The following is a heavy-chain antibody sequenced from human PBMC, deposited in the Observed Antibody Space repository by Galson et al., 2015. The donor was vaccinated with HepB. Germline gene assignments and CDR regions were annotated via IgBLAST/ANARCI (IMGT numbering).Heavy chain of an antibody. CDR3: ARAPGWGLGEFIDY. J-gene: IGHJ4*02. V-gene: IGHV3-48*02. D-gene: IGHD3-10*01. Sequence: SLRLSCAASGFTFSSYSMNWVRQAPGKGLEWVSYISSSRSTIYYADSVKGRFTISRDNAKNSLYLQMNSLRDEDTAVYYCARAPGWGLGEFIDYWGQGTLVTVSS. CDR1: GFTFSSYS. CDR2: ISSSRSTI.